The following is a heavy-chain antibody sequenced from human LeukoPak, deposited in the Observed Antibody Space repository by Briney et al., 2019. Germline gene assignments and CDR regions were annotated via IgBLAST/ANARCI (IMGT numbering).Heavy chain of an antibody. CDR2: IIPIFGTA. CDR1: GGTFSSYA. D-gene: IGHD2-15*01. Sequence: SVKVSCKASGGTFSSYAISWVRQAPGQGLEWMGGIIPIFGTANYAQKFQGGVTITADKSTSTAYMELSSLRSEDTAVYYCARVGIGYCSGGSCYYFDYWGQGTLVTVSS. J-gene: IGHJ4*02. CDR3: ARVGIGYCSGGSCYYFDY. V-gene: IGHV1-69*06.